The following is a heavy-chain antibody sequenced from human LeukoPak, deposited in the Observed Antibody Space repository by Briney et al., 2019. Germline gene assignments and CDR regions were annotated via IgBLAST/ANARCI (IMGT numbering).Heavy chain of an antibody. CDR3: AREGGSGTYYAENY. CDR2: ISAYNVDT. Sequence: GASVKVSCKASGYTFINYGISWVRQAPGQGLEWMEWISAYNVDTNYAQKLQGRVTMTTDTSTSTAYMELRSLRYDDTAVYYCAREGGSGTYYAENYWGQGTLVTVSS. J-gene: IGHJ4*02. V-gene: IGHV1-18*01. CDR1: GYTFINYG. D-gene: IGHD1-26*01.